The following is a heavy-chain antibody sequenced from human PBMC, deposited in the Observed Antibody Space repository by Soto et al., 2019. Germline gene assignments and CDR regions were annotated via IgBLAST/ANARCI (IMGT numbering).Heavy chain of an antibody. D-gene: IGHD6-6*01. CDR1: GYSFTSYW. V-gene: IGHV5-51*01. CDR2: IYPGDSDT. CDR3: ARSRSSMAARPDRPPTYYYYGMDV. Sequence: PGESLKISCKGSGYSFTSYWIGWVRQMPGKGLEWMGIIYPGDSDTRCSPSFQGQVTISADKSISTAYLQWSSLKASDTAMYYCARSRSSMAARPDRPPTYYYYGMDVWGQGTTVTVSS. J-gene: IGHJ6*02.